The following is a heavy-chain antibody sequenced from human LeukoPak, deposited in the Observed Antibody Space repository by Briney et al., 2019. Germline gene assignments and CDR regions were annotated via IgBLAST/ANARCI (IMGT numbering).Heavy chain of an antibody. CDR3: ARDEVIGSSWSHFDY. V-gene: IGHV3-30*04. J-gene: IGHJ4*02. CDR2: ISYDGSNK. D-gene: IGHD6-13*01. Sequence: PGGSLRLSCAASGFTFSSYAMHWVRQAPGKGLEWVAVISYDGSNKYHADSVKGRFTISRDNSKNTLYLQMNSLRAEDTAVYYCARDEVIGSSWSHFDYWGQGTLVTVSS. CDR1: GFTFSSYA.